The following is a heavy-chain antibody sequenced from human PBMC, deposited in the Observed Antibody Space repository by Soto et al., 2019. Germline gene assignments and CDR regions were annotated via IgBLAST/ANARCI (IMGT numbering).Heavy chain of an antibody. J-gene: IGHJ4*02. CDR2: ISWNSGSI. V-gene: IGHV3-9*01. CDR3: AKASTVAGTRGSFDY. Sequence: EVQLVESGGGLVQPGRSLRLSCAASGFTFDDYAMHWVRQAPGKGLAWVSGISWNSGSIGYADSVKGRFTISRDNAKNSLYLQMNSLRAEDTALYYCAKASTVAGTRGSFDYWGQGTLVTVSS. CDR1: GFTFDDYA. D-gene: IGHD6-19*01.